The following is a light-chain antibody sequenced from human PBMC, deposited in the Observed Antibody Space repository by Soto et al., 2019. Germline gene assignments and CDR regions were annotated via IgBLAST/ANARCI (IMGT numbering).Light chain of an antibody. CDR1: GSNIGTHA. CDR3: AAWDDSLRAVV. J-gene: IGLJ2*01. Sequence: QSVLTQSPSESATPGQRVTISCSGSGSNIGTHAVNWYQQVPGTAPTLLIFRNHQRPSGVPDRFSGSKSGTSASLAISGPQSEDEADYYCAAWDDSLRAVVFGGGTQLTF. CDR2: RNH. V-gene: IGLV1-44*01.